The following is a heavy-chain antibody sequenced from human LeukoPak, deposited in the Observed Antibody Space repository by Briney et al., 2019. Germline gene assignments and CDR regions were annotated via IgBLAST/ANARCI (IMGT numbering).Heavy chain of an antibody. D-gene: IGHD3-10*01. Sequence: PSETLSLTCTVSGGSISSSSYYWGWIRQPPGKGLEWIGSIYYSGSTYYNPSLKSRVTISVDTSKNQFSLKLSSVTAADTAVYCCARQMVRGVVGDYWGQGTLVTVSS. CDR3: ARQMVRGVVGDY. CDR1: GGSISSSSYY. V-gene: IGHV4-39*01. J-gene: IGHJ4*02. CDR2: IYYSGST.